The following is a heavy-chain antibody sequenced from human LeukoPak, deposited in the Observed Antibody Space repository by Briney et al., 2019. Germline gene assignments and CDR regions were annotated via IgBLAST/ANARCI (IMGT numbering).Heavy chain of an antibody. CDR1: GITLSELW. CDR3: VGSYGWLPDY. CDR2: IKQDGSEK. J-gene: IGHJ4*02. D-gene: IGHD5-18*01. V-gene: IGHV3-7*02. Sequence: GGSLRLSCAGYGITLSELWMNWVRQVPGKGLEWVANIKQDGSEKKYVDSVKGRFTISRDNAKNSVYLQMNSLRVDDTAVYYCVGSYGWLPDYWGQGALVTVSS.